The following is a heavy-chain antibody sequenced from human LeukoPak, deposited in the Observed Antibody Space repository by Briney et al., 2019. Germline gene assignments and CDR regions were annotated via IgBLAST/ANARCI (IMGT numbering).Heavy chain of an antibody. CDR2: IKNKGDGGTT. CDR1: GFTFSNVW. D-gene: IGHD4-23*01. J-gene: IGHJ4*02. Sequence: GGSLRLSCAASGFTFSNVWMSWVRQAPGKGLEWVGRIKNKGDGGTTDYAAPVIGRFTISRDDPKNTLYLQMNSLKIEDTAVYYCTTRDGKTFWGQGTLVTVSS. CDR3: TTRDGKTF. V-gene: IGHV3-15*05.